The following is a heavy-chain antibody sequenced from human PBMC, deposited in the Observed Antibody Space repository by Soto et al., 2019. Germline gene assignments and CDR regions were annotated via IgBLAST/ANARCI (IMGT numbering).Heavy chain of an antibody. CDR3: AKDKHFVAYIDY. J-gene: IGHJ4*02. D-gene: IGHD5-12*01. V-gene: IGHV3-30*18. CDR2: ISYDGSNK. Sequence: PGGSLRLSCAASGFTFSSYGMHWVRQAPGKGLEWVAVISYDGSNKYYADSVKGRFTISRDNSKNTLYLQMNSLRAEDTAVYYCAKDKHFVAYIDYWGQGTLVTVSS. CDR1: GFTFSSYG.